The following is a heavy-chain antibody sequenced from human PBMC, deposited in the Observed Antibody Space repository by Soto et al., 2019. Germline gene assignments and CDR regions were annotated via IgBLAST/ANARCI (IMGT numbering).Heavy chain of an antibody. V-gene: IGHV1-18*04. J-gene: IGHJ6*02. CDR1: GYTFTSYG. Sequence: PEASVKVSCKASGYTFTSYGISWVRQAPGQGLEWMGWISAYNGNTNYAQKLQGRVTMTTDTSTSTAYMELRSLRSDDTAVYYCAASDGPHYYYGMDVWGQGTTVTVSS. CDR2: ISAYNGNT. CDR3: AASDGPHYYYGMDV.